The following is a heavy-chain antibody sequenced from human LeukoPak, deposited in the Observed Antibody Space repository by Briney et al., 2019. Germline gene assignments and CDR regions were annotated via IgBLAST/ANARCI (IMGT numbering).Heavy chain of an antibody. CDR2: IYPGDSDT. Sequence: GESLKISCKGSGYSFTSYWIGWVRQMPGKGLEWMGIIYPGDSDTRYSPSFQGQVTISADKSIGTAYLQWSSLKASDTAMYYCARQKFSSSGYFGSPIYAFDIWGQGTMVTVSS. D-gene: IGHD3-22*01. V-gene: IGHV5-51*01. CDR1: GYSFTSYW. J-gene: IGHJ3*02. CDR3: ARQKFSSSGYFGSPIYAFDI.